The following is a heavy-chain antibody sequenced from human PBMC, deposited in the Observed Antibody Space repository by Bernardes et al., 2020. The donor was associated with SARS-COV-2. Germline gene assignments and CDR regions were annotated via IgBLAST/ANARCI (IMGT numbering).Heavy chain of an antibody. CDR1: GGYIDSNH. CDR2: IYYSGST. Sequence: SETLSLTCTVSGGYIDSNHWAWIRQSPGKGLEWIGSIYYSGSTYYNPSLKSRVTISVDTSKNQFSLKLSSVTAADTAVYYCAGHPYGMDVWGQGTTVTVSS. J-gene: IGHJ6*02. V-gene: IGHV4-59*05. CDR3: AGHPYGMDV.